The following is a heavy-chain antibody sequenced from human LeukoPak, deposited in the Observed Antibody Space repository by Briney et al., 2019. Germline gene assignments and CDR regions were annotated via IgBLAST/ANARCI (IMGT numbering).Heavy chain of an antibody. CDR1: GFTFSSYA. V-gene: IGHV3-23*01. CDR2: ISGSGGST. Sequence: GGSLRLSCAASGFTFSSYAMSWVRQAPRKGLAWVSAISGSGGSTYYADSVKGPFTISRDNSKNTLYLQMNSLRAEDTAVYYCAKASSAYSSSWYGPFDYWGQGTLVTVSS. D-gene: IGHD6-13*01. J-gene: IGHJ4*02. CDR3: AKASSAYSSSWYGPFDY.